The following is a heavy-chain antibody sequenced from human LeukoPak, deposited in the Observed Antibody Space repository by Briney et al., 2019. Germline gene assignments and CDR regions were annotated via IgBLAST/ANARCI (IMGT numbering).Heavy chain of an antibody. CDR2: IRGSGGST. J-gene: IGHJ3*02. D-gene: IGHD3-10*01. CDR3: AKDLLLWFGAQYAFDI. CDR1: GFTFSSYA. V-gene: IGHV3-23*01. Sequence: GGSLRLSCAASGFTFSSYAMSWVRQAPGKGLEWVSAIRGSGGSTYYADSVKGRLTISRDNSKNTLYLQMNSLRAEDTAVYYCAKDLLLWFGAQYAFDIWGQGTMVTVSS.